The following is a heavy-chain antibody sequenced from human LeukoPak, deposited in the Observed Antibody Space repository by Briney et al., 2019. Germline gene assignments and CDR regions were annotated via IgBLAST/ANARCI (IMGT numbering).Heavy chain of an antibody. D-gene: IGHD5-18*01. CDR2: INPSSGST. J-gene: IGHJ4*02. CDR1: GYIFTGHY. CDR3: ARGQLWGIFDY. Sequence: GASVNVSCKASGYIFTGHYMHWVRQAPGQGLEWMGLINPSSGSTNYAQKFQGRVTMTRDTSISTAYMELSRLRSDDTAVYYCARGQLWGIFDYWGEGTLVTVSS. V-gene: IGHV1-2*02.